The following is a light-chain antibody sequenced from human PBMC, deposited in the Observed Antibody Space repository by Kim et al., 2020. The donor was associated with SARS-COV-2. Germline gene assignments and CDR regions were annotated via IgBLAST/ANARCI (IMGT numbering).Light chain of an antibody. V-gene: IGKV1-5*01. CDR2: DAS. J-gene: IGKJ4*01. CDR3: QQYNGYVLT. Sequence: ASVGDRVTITCRASQSINGWLAWYQQKPGKAPNLLIYDASSLDSGVPSRFSGSGSGTEFTLTISSLQPDDFATYYCQQYNGYVLTFGGGTKVDIK. CDR1: QSINGW.